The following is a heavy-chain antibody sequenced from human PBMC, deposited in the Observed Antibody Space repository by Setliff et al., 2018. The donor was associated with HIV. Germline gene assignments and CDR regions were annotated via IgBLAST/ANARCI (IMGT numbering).Heavy chain of an antibody. J-gene: IGHJ6*02. CDR3: ARQGCGSTSCYKDYYYYYGMDV. CDR2: IYPGDSDT. V-gene: IGHV5-51*01. Sequence: GESLKISCKGSGYSFTSYWIGWVRQMPGKGLEWMGIIYPGDSDTRYSPSFQGQVTISADKSISTAYLQWGSLKASDTAMYYCARQGCGSTSCYKDYYYYYGMDVWGQGTTVTVSS. CDR1: GYSFTSYW. D-gene: IGHD2-2*02.